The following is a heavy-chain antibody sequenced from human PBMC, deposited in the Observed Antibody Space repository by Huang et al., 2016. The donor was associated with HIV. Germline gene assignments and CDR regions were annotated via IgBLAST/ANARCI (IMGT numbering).Heavy chain of an antibody. D-gene: IGHD3-22*01. CDR2: IHPRGGTA. CDR3: SRGVNTYYESNGWGLDY. Sequence: QVQLVQSGAEVGKPGDSVTVSCKTSGYTFTSYYLHWVRQAPGQGREGMGLIHPRGGTATSAQRFQGRLGLTRDTSTNTAYLELSSLRADDTATYFCSRGVNTYYESNGWGLDYWGQGSLVIVSS. CDR1: GYTFTSYY. V-gene: IGHV1-46*03. J-gene: IGHJ4*02.